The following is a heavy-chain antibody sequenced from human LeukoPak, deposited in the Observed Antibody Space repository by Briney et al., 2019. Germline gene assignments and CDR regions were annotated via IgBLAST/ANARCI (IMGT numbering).Heavy chain of an antibody. J-gene: IGHJ4*02. CDR2: IRQDGSDK. CDR1: RFTFSSNW. D-gene: IGHD2-15*01. Sequence: GGSLRLSCAAPRFTFSSNWMSWVRQAPGKGLEWVANIRQDGSDKYYMDSVKGRFTISRDNAKNSLSLQMNSLRVEDTAVYYCARDRDCGDGGCYPHFDYWARESGSPSP. V-gene: IGHV3-7*01. CDR3: ARDRDCGDGGCYPHFDY.